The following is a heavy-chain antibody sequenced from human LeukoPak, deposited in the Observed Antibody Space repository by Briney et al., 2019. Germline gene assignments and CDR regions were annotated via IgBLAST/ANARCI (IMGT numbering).Heavy chain of an antibody. J-gene: IGHJ1*01. CDR2: ISANSSIT. V-gene: IGHV3-23*01. CDR1: GFTFSAYG. D-gene: IGHD3-16*01. Sequence: PGGSLRLSCAASGFTFSAYGMSWVRQSPGQGLEWVSGISANSSITFYARSVRGRFTISRDNPQNTVYLQMNSLRAEDTAVYYCARDSPDGGQHWGQGTLVTVSS. CDR3: ARDSPDGGQH.